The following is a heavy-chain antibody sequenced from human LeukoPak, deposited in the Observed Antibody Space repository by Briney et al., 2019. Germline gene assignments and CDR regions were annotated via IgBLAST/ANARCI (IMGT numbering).Heavy chain of an antibody. CDR2: IRYDGSNK. CDR1: GFTFSSYG. CDR3: AKGGREWTIFGVEDY. V-gene: IGHV3-30*02. J-gene: IGHJ4*02. D-gene: IGHD3-3*01. Sequence: GGSLRLSCAASGFTFSSYGMHWVRQAPGKGLEWVAFIRYDGSNKYYADSVKGRFTISRDNSKNTLYLQMNSLRAEDTAVYYCAKGGREWTIFGVEDYWGQGTLVTVSS.